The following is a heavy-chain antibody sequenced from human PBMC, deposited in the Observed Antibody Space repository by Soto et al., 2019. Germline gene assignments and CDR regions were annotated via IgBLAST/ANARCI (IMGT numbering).Heavy chain of an antibody. V-gene: IGHV4-30-2*01. CDR1: GGSISSGGYS. D-gene: IGHD3-16*01. Sequence: SETLSLTCTFSGGSISSGGYSWSWIRQTPGKGLEWIGYIYPTGKTYYNPSLMNRATLSIDTSQNQFSLQLTSVTAADTAVYFCARAPPGPAPRWGVWGQGTTVTVSS. J-gene: IGHJ6*02. CDR3: ARAPPGPAPRWGV. CDR2: IYPTGKT.